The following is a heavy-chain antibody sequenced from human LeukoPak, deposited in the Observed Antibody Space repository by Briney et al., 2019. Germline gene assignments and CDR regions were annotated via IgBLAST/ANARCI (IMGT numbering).Heavy chain of an antibody. CDR2: IYYSGST. CDR1: GGSFSSGDYS. J-gene: IGHJ4*02. V-gene: IGHV4-30-4*01. CDR3: ARVWSYDWSYYFDY. D-gene: IGHD5-12*01. Sequence: SQTLSLTCTVSGGSFSSGDYSWSWIRQPPGKGLEWIGYIYYSGSTYYNPSLKSRVTISVDTSKNQFSLKLSSVTAADTAVYYCARVWSYDWSYYFDYWGQGTLVTVST.